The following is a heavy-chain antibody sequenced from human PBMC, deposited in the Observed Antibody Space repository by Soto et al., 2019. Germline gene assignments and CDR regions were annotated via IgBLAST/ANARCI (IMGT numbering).Heavy chain of an antibody. CDR1: GCTCSSYG. CDR3: VKSSRRDITASRGMDV. D-gene: IGHD3-3*01. V-gene: IGHV3-64D*06. J-gene: IGHJ6*02. Sequence: EGELRLSCSASGCTCSSYGVHWVRQAPGKGLEYVSAISSNGGTTYDADSVKDRFTSSRDNSKNTLYLQVNSLKTEDTAVYYCVKSSRRDITASRGMDVWGQGT. CDR2: ISSNGGTT.